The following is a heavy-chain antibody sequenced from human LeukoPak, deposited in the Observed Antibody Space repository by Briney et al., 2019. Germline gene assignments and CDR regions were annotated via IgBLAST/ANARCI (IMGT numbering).Heavy chain of an antibody. Sequence: SETLSLTCTVSGGSISSSYYWGWIRQPPGKGLEWIGSIYYSGSTYYNPSLKSRVTISVDTSKNQFSLKLSSVTAADTAVYYCAGPQLSVYYFDYWGQGTLVTVSS. V-gene: IGHV4-39*07. CDR2: IYYSGST. CDR3: AGPQLSVYYFDY. D-gene: IGHD1-1*01. CDR1: GGSISSSYY. J-gene: IGHJ4*02.